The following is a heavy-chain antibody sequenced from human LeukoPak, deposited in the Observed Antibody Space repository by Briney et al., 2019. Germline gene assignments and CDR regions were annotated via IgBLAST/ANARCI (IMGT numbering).Heavy chain of an antibody. J-gene: IGHJ4*02. CDR1: GGSISSGGYY. CDR3: ASHAVGENYFDY. V-gene: IGHV4-31*03. CDR2: IYYSGST. Sequence: SETLSLTCTVSGGSISSGGYYWSWIRQLPGKGLEWIGYIYYSGSTYYNPSLKSRVTISVDTSKNQFSLKLSSVTAADTAVYYCASHAVGENYFDYWGQGTLVTVSS. D-gene: IGHD2-2*01.